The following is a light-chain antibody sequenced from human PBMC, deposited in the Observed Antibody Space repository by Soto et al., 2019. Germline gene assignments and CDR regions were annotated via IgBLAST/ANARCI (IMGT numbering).Light chain of an antibody. J-gene: IGLJ2*01. CDR1: SGHTYFA. Sequence: QLVLTQSPSASASLGTSVKLTCTLPSGHTYFAIAWHQQLPQKGPRFLIKVDSDGSHMKGDGIPDRFSGSSSGAERYLTISSLRPEDDGDYYCQTWGTGTVVFGGGTKLTVL. V-gene: IGLV4-69*01. CDR2: VDSDGSH. CDR3: QTWGTGTVV.